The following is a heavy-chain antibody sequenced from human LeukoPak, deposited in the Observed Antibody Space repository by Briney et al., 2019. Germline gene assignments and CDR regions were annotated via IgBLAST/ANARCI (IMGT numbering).Heavy chain of an antibody. V-gene: IGHV3-7*01. CDR3: ARHNGDYRYYYYYMDV. J-gene: IGHJ6*03. CDR1: GFIFSNYW. Sequence: GGSLRLSCETSGFIFSNYWMAWVRQAPGKGLEWVANIKQDGSEKYYVDSVKGRFTISRDNAKNSLYLQMNSLRAEDTAVYYCARHNGDYRYYYYYMDVWGKGTTVTISS. CDR2: IKQDGSEK. D-gene: IGHD4-17*01.